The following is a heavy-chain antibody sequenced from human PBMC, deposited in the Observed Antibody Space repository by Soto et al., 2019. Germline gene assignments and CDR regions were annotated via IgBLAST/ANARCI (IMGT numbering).Heavy chain of an antibody. CDR1: GFTFSSYA. CDR2: ISYDGSNK. D-gene: IGHD3-16*02. J-gene: IGHJ4*01. V-gene: IGHV3-30-3*01. CDR3: ASRALGGLPPQAPADYVLGSYHHFDY. Sequence: GGSLRLSCAASGFTFSSYAMHWVRQAPGKGLEWVAVISYDGSNKYYADSVKGRFTISRDNSKNTLYLQMNSLRAEDTAVYYCASRALGGLPPQAPADYVLGSYHHFDYWGQGTLVAVSS.